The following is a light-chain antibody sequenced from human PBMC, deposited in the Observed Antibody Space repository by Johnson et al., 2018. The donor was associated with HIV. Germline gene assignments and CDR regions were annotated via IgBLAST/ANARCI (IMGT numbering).Light chain of an antibody. Sequence: QSVLTQPPSVSAAPGQKVTISCSGSSSNIGNNYVSWYQQLPRTAPKLLIYDNNKRPSGIPDRFSGSKSGTSATLGITGLQTGDEADYYCGTWDSSLSIYVFGTGTKCTVL. V-gene: IGLV1-51*01. CDR3: GTWDSSLSIYV. J-gene: IGLJ1*01. CDR1: SSNIGNNY. CDR2: DNN.